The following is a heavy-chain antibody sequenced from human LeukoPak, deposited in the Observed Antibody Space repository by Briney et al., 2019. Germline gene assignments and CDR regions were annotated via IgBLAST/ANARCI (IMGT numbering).Heavy chain of an antibody. CDR3: ARQNFALGSFDI. CDR1: GGSISSRSYF. CDR2: MFYSGET. J-gene: IGHJ3*02. V-gene: IGHV4-39*01. Sequence: SETLSLTCSVSGGSISSRSYFWGWIRQPPGEGLEWIGSMFYSGETHYNPSLKSRVTISVDTSKSQSSLKLYSVTAADTAVYYCARQNFALGSFDIWGQGTVVTVSS. D-gene: IGHD3-16*01.